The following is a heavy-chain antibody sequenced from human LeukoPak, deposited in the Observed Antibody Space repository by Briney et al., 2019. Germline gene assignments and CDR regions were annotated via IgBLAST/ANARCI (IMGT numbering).Heavy chain of an antibody. D-gene: IGHD5-18*01. CDR3: ARGGGGYSYVYFYSYDMDV. CDR1: GYTFTSYG. V-gene: IGHV1-18*01. CDR2: ISAYNGNI. J-gene: IGHJ6*02. Sequence: ASVKVSCKASGYTFTSYGISWVRQAPGHGLEWMGWISAYNGNINYAQKFQGRVTMTTDTSTSTAYMELRSLRSDDTAVYYCARGGGGYSYVYFYSYDMDVGAQGTRVIVPS.